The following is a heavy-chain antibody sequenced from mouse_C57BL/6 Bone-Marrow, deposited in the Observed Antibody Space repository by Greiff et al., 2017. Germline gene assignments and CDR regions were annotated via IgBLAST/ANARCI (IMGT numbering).Heavy chain of an antibody. J-gene: IGHJ2*01. Sequence: VQLVESGAELVRPGASVKLSCKASGYTFTDYYINWVKQRPGQGLEWIARIYPGSGNTYYNEKFKGKATLTAEKSSSTAYMQLSSLTSEDSAVYFCARSYNFDYWGQGTTLTVSS. CDR1: GYTFTDYY. CDR2: IYPGSGNT. CDR3: ARSYNFDY. V-gene: IGHV1-76*01.